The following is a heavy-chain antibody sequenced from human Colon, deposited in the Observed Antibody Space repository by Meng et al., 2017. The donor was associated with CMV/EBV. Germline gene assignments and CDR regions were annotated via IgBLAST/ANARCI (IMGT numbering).Heavy chain of an antibody. CDR3: AREESSGWYVVDY. J-gene: IGHJ4*02. D-gene: IGHD6-19*01. CDR1: GYNFISYD. V-gene: IGHV1-8*01. Sequence: ASVKVSCKTSGYNFISYDIIWVRQGPGQGLEWMAWMNPHTGDTVYGQKFQGRLTVTRVTFTRDTSISTAYMELSRLRSDDTAVYYCAREESSGWYVVDYWGQGTLVTVSS. CDR2: MNPHTGDT.